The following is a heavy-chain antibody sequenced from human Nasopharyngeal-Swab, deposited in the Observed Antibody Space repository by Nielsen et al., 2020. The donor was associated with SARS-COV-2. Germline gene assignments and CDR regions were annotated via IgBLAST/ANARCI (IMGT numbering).Heavy chain of an antibody. CDR2: IDWDDDK. CDR3: ARIKFAVYYCDSSSSHGAFDI. V-gene: IGHV2-70*01. J-gene: IGHJ3*02. Sequence: SGPTLVKPTQTLTLTCTFSGFSLSTSGMCVSWIRQPPGKALEWLALIDWDDDKYYSTSLKTRLTISEDTSKNQVVLTMTNMDPVDTATYYCARIKFAVYYCDSSSSHGAFDIWGQGTMVTVSS. D-gene: IGHD3-22*01. CDR1: GFSLSTSGMC.